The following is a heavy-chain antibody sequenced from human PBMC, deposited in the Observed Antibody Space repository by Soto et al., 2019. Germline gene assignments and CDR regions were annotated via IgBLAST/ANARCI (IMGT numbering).Heavy chain of an antibody. CDR2: ISGSGGST. CDR1: GFTFSSYA. CDR3: AKSYSNYYYYGMDV. V-gene: IGHV3-23*01. J-gene: IGHJ6*02. D-gene: IGHD4-4*01. Sequence: GSLRLSCAASGFTFSSYAMSWVRQAPGKGLEWVSAISGSGGSTYYADSVKGRFTISRDNSKNTLYLQMNSLRAEDTAVYYCAKSYSNYYYYGMDVWGQGTTVTVSS.